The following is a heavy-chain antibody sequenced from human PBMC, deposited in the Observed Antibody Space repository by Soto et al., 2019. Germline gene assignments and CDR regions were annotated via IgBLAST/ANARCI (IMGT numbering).Heavy chain of an antibody. CDR1: GGIFSTYA. J-gene: IGHJ4*02. V-gene: IGHV1-69*01. Sequence: QVQLVQSGAEGKKPGSSVKVSCKASGGIFSTYAISWLRQAPGQGLEWMGGFIPLFGTPNYAQRFQGRVTIPADESTSTAYMELSRLRSEDTAVYYCARDRDDYGSGNYYNRIDFWGQGTLVTVSS. CDR3: ARDRDDYGSGNYYNRIDF. CDR2: FIPLFGTP. D-gene: IGHD3-10*01.